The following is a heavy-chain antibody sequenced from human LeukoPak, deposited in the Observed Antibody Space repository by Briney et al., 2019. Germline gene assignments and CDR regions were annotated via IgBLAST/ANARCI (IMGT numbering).Heavy chain of an antibody. V-gene: IGHV4-61*01. CDR3: ATMSGTYYKFDY. Sequence: SETLSLTCTVSGGSISSGSISSYYWSWIRQPPGKGLEWIGYIYYSGSTNYNPSLKSRVTISVDTSKNQFSLKLSSVTAAGTAVYYCATMSGTYYKFDYWGQGTLVTVSS. D-gene: IGHD1-26*01. CDR2: IYYSGST. CDR1: GGSISSGSISSYY. J-gene: IGHJ4*02.